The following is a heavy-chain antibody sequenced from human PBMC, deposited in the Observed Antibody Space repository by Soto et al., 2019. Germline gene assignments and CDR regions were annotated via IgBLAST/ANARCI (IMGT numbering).Heavy chain of an antibody. V-gene: IGHV4-38-2*02. CDR3: ARDYYYDSSGAFDP. CDR2: IYHTGTT. J-gene: IGHJ5*02. CDR1: GDSISNGYY. D-gene: IGHD3-22*01. Sequence: SETLSLTCAVSGDSISNGYYWACIRQPPGKGLEWVASIYHTGTTYYNPSLKSRVTISVDTSKNQFSLKLSSVTAADTAVYYCARDYYYDSSGAFDPWGQGTLVTVYS.